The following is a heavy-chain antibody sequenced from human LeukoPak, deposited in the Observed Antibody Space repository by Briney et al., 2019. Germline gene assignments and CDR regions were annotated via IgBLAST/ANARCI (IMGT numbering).Heavy chain of an antibody. D-gene: IGHD3-10*01. CDR2: ISYTGST. Sequence: PSETLSLTCTASSDSTPSPYWSWIRQSPGKGLEWIAYISYTGSTRYNPSFKSRVTVSIDMSKNQFSLRLTSVTAADTAVYYCARHFTVGGNYYFGHWDQGTPVTVSS. V-gene: IGHV4-59*08. J-gene: IGHJ4*02. CDR1: SDSTPSPY. CDR3: ARHFTVGGNYYFGH.